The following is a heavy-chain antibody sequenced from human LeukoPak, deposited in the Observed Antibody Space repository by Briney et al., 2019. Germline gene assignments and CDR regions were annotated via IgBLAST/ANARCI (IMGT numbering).Heavy chain of an antibody. CDR2: IRYDGSNK. V-gene: IGHV3-30*02. CDR1: GFTFSSYG. D-gene: IGHD6-13*01. J-gene: IGHJ4*02. CDR3: AKDRGPGAPVESSWYDTGLDY. Sequence: GGSLRLSCAASGFTFSSYGMHWVRQAPGKGLEWVAFIRYDGSNKYYADSVKGRFTISRDNSKNTLYLQMNSLRAEDTAVYYCAKDRGPGAPVESSWYDTGLDYWGQGTLVTVSS.